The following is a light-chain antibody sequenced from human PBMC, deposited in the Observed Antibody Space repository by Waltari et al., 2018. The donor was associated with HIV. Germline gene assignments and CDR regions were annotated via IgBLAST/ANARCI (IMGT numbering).Light chain of an antibody. J-gene: IGKJ5*01. V-gene: IGKV3-20*01. CDR2: GAT. CDR3: QQYATSQAIT. Sequence: PGERAVFSCRASQTVTSDYLAWYQQKPGQPPKVLIHGATSRATGIPDRFSGSGSGSDFTLTINRLEPEDSAMYFCQQYATSQAITFGQGTRLEIK. CDR1: QTVTSDY.